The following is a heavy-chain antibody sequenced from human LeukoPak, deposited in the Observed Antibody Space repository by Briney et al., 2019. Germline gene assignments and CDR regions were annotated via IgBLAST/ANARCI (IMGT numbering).Heavy chain of an antibody. Sequence: PSETLSLTCTVSGGSISSYYWSWIRQPAGKGLEWIGDIYYSGSTNYNPSLKSRVTISVDTSKNQFSLKLSSVTAADTAVYYCARVNYYGSGSYYEAYFDYWGQGTLVTVSS. V-gene: IGHV4-59*01. CDR2: IYYSGST. J-gene: IGHJ4*02. D-gene: IGHD3-10*01. CDR1: GGSISSYY. CDR3: ARVNYYGSGSYYEAYFDY.